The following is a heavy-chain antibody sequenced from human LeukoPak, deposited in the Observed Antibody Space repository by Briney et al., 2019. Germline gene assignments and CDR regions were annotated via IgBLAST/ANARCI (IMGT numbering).Heavy chain of an antibody. D-gene: IGHD3-22*01. V-gene: IGHV4-30-4*01. CDR3: ARAALRSQPYYYDSSGYYRRGIWFDP. CDR1: GGSISSGDYY. CDR2: IYYSGST. J-gene: IGHJ5*02. Sequence: PSQTLSLTCTVSGGSISSGDYYWSWIRQPPGKGLEWIGYIYYSGSTYYNPSLKSRVTISVDTSKNQFSLKLSSVTAADTAVYYCARAALRSQPYYYDSSGYYRRGIWFDPWGQGTLVTVSS.